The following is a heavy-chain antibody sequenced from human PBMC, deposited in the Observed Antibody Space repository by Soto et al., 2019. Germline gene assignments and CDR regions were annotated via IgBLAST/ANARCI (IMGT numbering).Heavy chain of an antibody. CDR3: ARHSLAIRKNNWFEP. J-gene: IGHJ5*02. Sequence: SETLSLTCTVSVDSIISSDFYWGWFRQPPGKGLEWIGSIFYLGSSYYNPSLKSRVTMSVDTSKNQFSLRLRSVTAADTALYFCARHSLAIRKNNWFEPWGQGRMVTVSS. D-gene: IGHD3-3*02. CDR2: IFYLGSS. CDR1: VDSIISSDFY. V-gene: IGHV4-39*01.